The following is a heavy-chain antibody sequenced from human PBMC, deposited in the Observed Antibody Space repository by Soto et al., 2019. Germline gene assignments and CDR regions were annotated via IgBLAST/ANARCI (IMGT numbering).Heavy chain of an antibody. J-gene: IGHJ6*02. CDR3: ARDTPHSPGYEVAHFYGMDV. D-gene: IGHD3-9*01. CDR2: IYYRGGT. V-gene: IGHV4-31*02. Sequence: TLSLTRSASGVSISGGGYYWSWMRQLPGKGLEWIGYIYYRGGTVYNPSLESRLSMSLYTSKSQISLRLNSVNAAETAVYFCARDTPHSPGYEVAHFYGMDVWGQGTTVTVSS. CDR1: GVSISGGGYY.